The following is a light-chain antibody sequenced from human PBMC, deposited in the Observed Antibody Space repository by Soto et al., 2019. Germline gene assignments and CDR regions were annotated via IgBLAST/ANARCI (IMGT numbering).Light chain of an antibody. CDR1: SGSVSTSYY. CDR3: VLYMGNGMVA. Sequence: QTVVTQEPSFSVSPGGTITLTCGLTSGSVSTSYYPSWYQQTPGQPPRTLIYSTNTRSSGVPDRFSGSILGNKAALTITGAQADDESDYYYVLYMGNGMVAFGGGTQLTVL. V-gene: IGLV8-61*01. CDR2: STN. J-gene: IGLJ2*01.